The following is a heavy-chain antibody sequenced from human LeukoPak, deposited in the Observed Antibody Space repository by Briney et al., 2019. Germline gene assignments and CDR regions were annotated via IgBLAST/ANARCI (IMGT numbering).Heavy chain of an antibody. D-gene: IGHD5-12*01. CDR2: INHSGST. J-gene: IGHJ6*02. CDR1: GGSISSYY. Sequence: SETLSLTCTVSGGSISSYYWSWIRQPPGKGLEWIGEINHSGSTNYNPSLKSRVTISVDTSKNQFSLKLSSVTAADTAVYYCARIRIVATMGVYYYYYYGMDVWGQGTTVTVSS. CDR3: ARIRIVATMGVYYYYYYGMDV. V-gene: IGHV4-34*01.